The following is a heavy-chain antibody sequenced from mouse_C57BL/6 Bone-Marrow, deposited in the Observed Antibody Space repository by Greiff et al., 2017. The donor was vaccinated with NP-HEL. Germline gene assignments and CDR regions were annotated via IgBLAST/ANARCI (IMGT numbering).Heavy chain of an antibody. CDR1: GYTFTSYW. Sequence: QVQLQQPGAELVRPGTSVKLSCKASGYTFTSYWMHWVKQRPGQGLEWIGVIDPSDSYTNYNQKFKGKATLTVDTSSSTAYMQLSSLTSVDSAVYYCARSFYDGYYTWFAYWGQGTLVTVSA. J-gene: IGHJ3*01. D-gene: IGHD2-3*01. CDR3: ARSFYDGYYTWFAY. CDR2: IDPSDSYT. V-gene: IGHV1-59*01.